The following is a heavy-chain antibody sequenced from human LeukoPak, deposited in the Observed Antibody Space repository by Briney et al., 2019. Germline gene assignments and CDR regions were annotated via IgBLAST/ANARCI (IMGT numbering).Heavy chain of an antibody. Sequence: SETLSLTCTVSGGSISSYYWSWIRQPPGKGLEWIGYIYCSGSTNYNPSLKSRVTISVDTSKNQFSLKLSSVTAADTAVYYCAREERYGSSYDYWGQGTLVTVSS. J-gene: IGHJ4*02. V-gene: IGHV4-59*01. CDR1: GGSISSYY. CDR3: AREERYGSSYDY. D-gene: IGHD3-10*01. CDR2: IYCSGST.